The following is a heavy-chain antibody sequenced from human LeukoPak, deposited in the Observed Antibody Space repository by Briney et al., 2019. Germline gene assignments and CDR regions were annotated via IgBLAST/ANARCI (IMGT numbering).Heavy chain of an antibody. J-gene: IGHJ5*02. Sequence: GGSPRLSCAASGFIVNNYWMHWVRQVPGKGLVWLSRINTDGNYTAYADSVKGRFTISRDDAKNTLYLEMNSLRAEDTAVYYCARVVECSSTSCNNWFDPWGQGTLVTVSS. CDR2: INTDGNYT. V-gene: IGHV3-74*01. CDR1: GFIVNNYW. D-gene: IGHD2-2*01. CDR3: ARVVECSSTSCNNWFDP.